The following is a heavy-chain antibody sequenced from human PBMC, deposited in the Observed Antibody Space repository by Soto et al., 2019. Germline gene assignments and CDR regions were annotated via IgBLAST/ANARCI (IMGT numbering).Heavy chain of an antibody. V-gene: IGHV4-38-2*02. CDR2: IYHSGST. D-gene: IGHD3-22*01. CDR1: GYSISSGYY. CDR3: AREGYYDSSGYFDY. J-gene: IGHJ4*02. Sequence: PSETLSLTCAVSGYSISSGYYWGWIRQPPGKGLEWIGSIYHSGSTYCNPSLKSRVTISVDTSKNQFSLKLSSVTAADTAVYYCAREGYYDSSGYFDYWGQGTLVTVSS.